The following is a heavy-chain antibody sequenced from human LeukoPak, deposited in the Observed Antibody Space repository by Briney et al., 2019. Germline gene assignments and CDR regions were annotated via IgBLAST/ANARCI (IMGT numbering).Heavy chain of an antibody. V-gene: IGHV3-48*01. CDR3: ARSRGSPNTGEDAFDI. CDR2: ISSSSSTI. J-gene: IGHJ3*02. D-gene: IGHD2-8*02. CDR1: GFTFSSYS. Sequence: GGSLRLSCAASGFTFSSYSMNWVRQAPGKGLEWVSYISSSSSTIYYADSVKGRFTISRDNSRNTLSLQMNSLRAEDTAVYYCARSRGSPNTGEDAFDIWGQGTLVTVSS.